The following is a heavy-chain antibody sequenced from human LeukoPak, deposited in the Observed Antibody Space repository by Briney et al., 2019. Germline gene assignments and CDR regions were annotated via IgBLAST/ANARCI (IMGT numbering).Heavy chain of an antibody. CDR2: ISGSGGST. CDR1: GFTFSSYA. D-gene: IGHD4-17*01. CDR3: AKEIDYGDSKDY. J-gene: IGHJ4*02. V-gene: IGHV3-23*01. Sequence: GGSLRLSCAASGFTFSSYAMSLVRQAPRKGLEWVSAISGSGGSTYYADSVKGRFTISRDNSKNTLYLQMNSLRAEDTAVYYCAKEIDYGDSKDYWGQGTLVTVSS.